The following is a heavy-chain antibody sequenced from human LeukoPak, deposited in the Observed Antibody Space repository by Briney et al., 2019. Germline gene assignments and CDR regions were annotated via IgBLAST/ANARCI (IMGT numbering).Heavy chain of an antibody. J-gene: IGHJ6*03. Sequence: RGSLRLSCAASGFTFSNYWMSWVRQAPGKGLEWVANIKQDGSEKYYVDSVKGRLTISRDNAKNSLYLQMNSLRAEDTAVYYCARDQGFSYYYYYMDVWGKGTTVTVSS. CDR1: GFTFSNYW. CDR3: ARDQGFSYYYYYMDV. CDR2: IKQDGSEK. V-gene: IGHV3-7*01. D-gene: IGHD3-3*01.